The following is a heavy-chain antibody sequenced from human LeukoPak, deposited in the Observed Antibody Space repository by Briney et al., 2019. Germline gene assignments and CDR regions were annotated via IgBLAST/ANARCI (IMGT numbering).Heavy chain of an antibody. Sequence: ASVKVSCKASGYTFTSYYMHWVRQAPGQGLEWMGWISAYNGNTNYAQKLQGRVTMTTDTSTSTAYMELRSLRSDDTAVYYCARFEVESQAWFDPWGQGTLVTVSS. V-gene: IGHV1-18*04. CDR2: ISAYNGNT. J-gene: IGHJ5*02. CDR1: GYTFTSYY. D-gene: IGHD2-2*01. CDR3: ARFEVESQAWFDP.